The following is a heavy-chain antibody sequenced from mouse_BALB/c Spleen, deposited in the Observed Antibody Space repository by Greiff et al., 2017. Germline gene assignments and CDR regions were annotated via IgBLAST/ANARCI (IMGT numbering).Heavy chain of an antibody. D-gene: IGHD1-1*01. CDR1: GFAFSSYD. J-gene: IGHJ4*01. CDR2: ISSGGGST. V-gene: IGHV5-12-1*01. CDR3: ANNYYGSSEDYYAMDY. Sequence: EVQLVESGGGLVKPGGSLKLSCAASGFAFSSYDMSWVRQTPEKRLEWVAYISSGGGSTYYPDTVKGRFTISRDNAKNTLYLQMSSLKSEDTAMYYCANNYYGSSEDYYAMDYWGQGTSVTVSS.